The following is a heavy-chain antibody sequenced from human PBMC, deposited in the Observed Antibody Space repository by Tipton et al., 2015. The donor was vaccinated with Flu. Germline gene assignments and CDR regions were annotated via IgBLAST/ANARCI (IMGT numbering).Heavy chain of an antibody. CDR2: IYHSGTT. Sequence: TLSLTCSVSGYSIRSAYYWGWVRRPPGKGLEWIGTIYHSGTTYYNPSLKSRVTISVDTSRDQFSLNLNSVTAADTAVYYCARDQGFGGGLTYDHYAMDIWGQGTTVTVSS. D-gene: IGHD3-10*01. J-gene: IGHJ6*02. V-gene: IGHV4-38-2*02. CDR1: GYSIRSAYY. CDR3: ARDQGFGGGLTYDHYAMDI.